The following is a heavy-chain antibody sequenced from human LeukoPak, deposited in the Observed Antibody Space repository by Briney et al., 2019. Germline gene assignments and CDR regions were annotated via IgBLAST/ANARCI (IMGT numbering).Heavy chain of an antibody. Sequence: PSETLSLTCTVSGGSISGYYWSWIRQPPGKGLEWIGNIYYSGRTNYSPSLKSRVTISVDTSKTQFSLKLSSVPAADTAVYDCARALYYYGSGKEYYYGMDVWGQGTTVTVSS. V-gene: IGHV4-59*01. CDR2: IYYSGRT. CDR3: ARALYYYGSGKEYYYGMDV. CDR1: GGSISGYY. J-gene: IGHJ6*02. D-gene: IGHD3-10*01.